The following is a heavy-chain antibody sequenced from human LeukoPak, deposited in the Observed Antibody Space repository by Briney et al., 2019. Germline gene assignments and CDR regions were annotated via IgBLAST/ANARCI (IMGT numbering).Heavy chain of an antibody. CDR1: GFTFSSYA. J-gene: IGHJ4*02. CDR3: AKWGSGSYYKGSFDY. D-gene: IGHD3-10*01. V-gene: IGHV3-23*01. Sequence: PGGSLRLSCAASGFTFSSYAMSWVRQAPGKGLEWVSTISGSGENTYYADSVKGRFTISRDNSKNTLYLQMYSLRVEDTAVYYCAKWGSGSYYKGSFDYWGQGTLVTASS. CDR2: ISGSGENT.